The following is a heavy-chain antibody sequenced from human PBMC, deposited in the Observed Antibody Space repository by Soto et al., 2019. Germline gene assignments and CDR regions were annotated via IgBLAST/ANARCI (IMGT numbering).Heavy chain of an antibody. CDR1: GGSISSYY. Sequence: SETLSLTCTVSGGSISSYYWSWIRQPPGKGLEWIGYIYYSGSTNYNPSLKSRVTISVDTSKNQFSLKLSAVTAADTAVYYCARGMVVPAALDYWGQGTLVTVSS. V-gene: IGHV4-59*01. CDR3: ARGMVVPAALDY. D-gene: IGHD2-2*01. J-gene: IGHJ4*02. CDR2: IYYSGST.